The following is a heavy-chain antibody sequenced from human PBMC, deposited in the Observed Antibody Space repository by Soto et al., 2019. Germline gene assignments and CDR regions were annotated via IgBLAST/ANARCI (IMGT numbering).Heavy chain of an antibody. J-gene: IGHJ3*02. CDR2: IIQMAGLA. Sequence: QVQLVQSGAEVKKPGSSVKVSCKASGGIFSSYSISWVRQAPEQGLEWMGRIIQMAGLADYAQRFQGRVTITADKSTSTAYMELTSLTSEYTGIYYCAIGDGGYRYAFDSWGQGTMVTVSS. CDR1: GGIFSSYS. V-gene: IGHV1-69*04. D-gene: IGHD5-12*01. CDR3: AIGDGGYRYAFDS.